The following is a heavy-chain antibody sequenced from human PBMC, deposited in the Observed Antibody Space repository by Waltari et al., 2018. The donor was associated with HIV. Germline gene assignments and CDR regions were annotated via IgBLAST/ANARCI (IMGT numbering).Heavy chain of an antibody. CDR3: TKDPVTAVGNINWFDP. Sequence: GQLLESGGGLVQPGGSLSLSCRASGFFFSNSAMDWVRQAPGKGLEWVSGISGSGDNRYYADSVKGRFTISRDNSKNKVFLQMKSLRPEETAFYYCTKDPVTAVGNINWFDPWGQGTLVTVSS. CDR2: ISGSGDNR. CDR1: GFFFSNSA. J-gene: IGHJ5*02. D-gene: IGHD6-13*01. V-gene: IGHV3-23*01.